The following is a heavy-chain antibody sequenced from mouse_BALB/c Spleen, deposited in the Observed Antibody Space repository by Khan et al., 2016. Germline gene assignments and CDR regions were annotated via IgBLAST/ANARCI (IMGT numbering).Heavy chain of an antibody. J-gene: IGHJ3*01. D-gene: IGHD2-3*01. CDR2: ISTYYGDA. CDR3: ARQDDGDYGFAY. Sequence: QVQLQQSGAELVRPGVSVKISCKGSGYTFTDYAMHWVKQSHAKSLEWIGVISTYYGDASYNQKFKGKATMHVDNSSSTAYMELARLTSEDSAIYYCARQDDGDYGFAYWGQGTLVTVSA. CDR1: GYTFTDYA. V-gene: IGHV1S137*01.